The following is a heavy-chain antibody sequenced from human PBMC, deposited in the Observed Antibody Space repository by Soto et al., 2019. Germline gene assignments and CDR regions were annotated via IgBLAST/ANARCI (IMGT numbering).Heavy chain of an antibody. V-gene: IGHV3-23*01. Sequence: GGSLRLSCAASGFTFSSYAMSWVRQTPGKGLEWVSLFSGSGGDTYYADSVKGRLTISRDNSKNTLYLQMNSLGAEDTAVYYCAAGTNSDWYTYWGQGTLVTVSS. CDR3: AAGTNSDWYTY. D-gene: IGHD1-1*01. J-gene: IGHJ4*02. CDR2: FSGSGGDT. CDR1: GFTFSSYA.